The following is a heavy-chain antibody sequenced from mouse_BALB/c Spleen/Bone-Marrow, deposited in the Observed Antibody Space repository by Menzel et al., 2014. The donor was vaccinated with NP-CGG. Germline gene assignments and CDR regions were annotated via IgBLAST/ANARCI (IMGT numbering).Heavy chain of an antibody. CDR3: ARVPAYYTYAMDY. Sequence: QVQLQQSGPGLVAPSQSLSITCTVSGFSLTSYGVHWVRQPPGKGLEWLGVIWAGGSTNYNSALMSRLSTSKDNSKSQVFLKMNSLQTDDTAMYYCARVPAYYTYAMDYWGQGTSVTVSS. V-gene: IGHV2-9*02. J-gene: IGHJ4*01. D-gene: IGHD2-12*01. CDR1: GFSLTSYG. CDR2: IWAGGST.